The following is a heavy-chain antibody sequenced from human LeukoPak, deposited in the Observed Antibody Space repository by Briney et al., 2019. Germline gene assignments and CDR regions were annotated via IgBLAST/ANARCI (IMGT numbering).Heavy chain of an antibody. J-gene: IGHJ4*02. V-gene: IGHV4-59*12. CDR1: GGSISSYY. Sequence: SETLSLTCTVSGGSISSYYWSWLRQPPGKGLEWIGYVYYSGSTNYNPSLKSRVTITVDTSKNQFSLKLSSVTAADTAVYYCARGVGAFDYWGQGTLVTVSS. D-gene: IGHD1-26*01. CDR3: ARGVGAFDY. CDR2: VYYSGST.